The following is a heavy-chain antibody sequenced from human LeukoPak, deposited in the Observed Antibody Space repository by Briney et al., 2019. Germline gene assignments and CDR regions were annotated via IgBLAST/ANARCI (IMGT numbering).Heavy chain of an antibody. Sequence: PGGSLRLSCAASGFTFSSYAMHWVRQAPGKGLEWVAVISYDGSNKYYADSVKGRFTISRDNSKNTLYLQMNSLRAEDTAVYYCAKDPTGYSSGWYWGQGTLVTVSS. CDR3: AKDPTGYSSGWY. J-gene: IGHJ4*02. V-gene: IGHV3-30*04. CDR1: GFTFSSYA. D-gene: IGHD6-19*01. CDR2: ISYDGSNK.